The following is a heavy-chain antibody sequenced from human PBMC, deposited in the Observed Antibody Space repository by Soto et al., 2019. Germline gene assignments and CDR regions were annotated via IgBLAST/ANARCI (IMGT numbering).Heavy chain of an antibody. Sequence: EVQLVESGGGVVRPGGSLRLSCAASGFTFDDYGMSWVRQAPGKGLEWVSGINWNGGSTGYADSVKGRFTISRDNAKNSLYLQMNSLRAEDTALNHCARPLGYCSSTSCYDDAFDIWGQGTMVTVSS. CDR3: ARPLGYCSSTSCYDDAFDI. D-gene: IGHD2-2*01. CDR2: INWNGGST. J-gene: IGHJ3*02. V-gene: IGHV3-20*01. CDR1: GFTFDDYG.